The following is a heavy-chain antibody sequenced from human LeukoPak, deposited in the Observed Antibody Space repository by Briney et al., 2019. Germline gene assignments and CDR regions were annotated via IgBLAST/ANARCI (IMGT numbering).Heavy chain of an antibody. D-gene: IGHD4-17*01. CDR1: GYSISSGYY. V-gene: IGHV4-38-2*02. CDR3: ARRRGGDYGMYYYYYMDV. Sequence: SETLSLTCTVSGYSISSGYYWGWIRQPPGKGLEWIGSIYRSGSTYYNPSLKSRVTISVDTSKNQFSLKLSSVTAADTAVYYCARRRGGDYGMYYYYYMDVWGKGTTVTVSS. J-gene: IGHJ6*03. CDR2: IYRSGST.